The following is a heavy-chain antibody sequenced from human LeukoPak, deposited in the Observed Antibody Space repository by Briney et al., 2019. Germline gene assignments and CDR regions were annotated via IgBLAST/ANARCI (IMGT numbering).Heavy chain of an antibody. Sequence: ASVKVSCKASGYTFTGYYMHWVRQAPGQGLEWMGWINPNSGGTNYAQKFQGRVTMTRDTSTSTAYMELSRLRSDDTAVYYCARGLSEQQLVPDYWGQGTLVTVSS. D-gene: IGHD6-13*01. V-gene: IGHV1-2*02. J-gene: IGHJ4*02. CDR3: ARGLSEQQLVPDY. CDR1: GYTFTGYY. CDR2: INPNSGGT.